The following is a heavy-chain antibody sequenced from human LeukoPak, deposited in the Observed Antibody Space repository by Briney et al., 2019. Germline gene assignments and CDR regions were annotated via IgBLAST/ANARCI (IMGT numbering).Heavy chain of an antibody. J-gene: IGHJ4*02. CDR2: IIPIFGTA. V-gene: IGHV1-69*06. Sequence: ASVKVSCKASGGTFSSYAISWVRQAPGQGLEWMGGIIPIFGTANYAQKFQGRVTITADKSTSTAYMELSSLRSEDTAVYYCAWSGVASLWRSVDYWGQGTLVTVSS. CDR3: AWSGVASLWRSVDY. CDR1: GGTFSSYA. D-gene: IGHD2-21*01.